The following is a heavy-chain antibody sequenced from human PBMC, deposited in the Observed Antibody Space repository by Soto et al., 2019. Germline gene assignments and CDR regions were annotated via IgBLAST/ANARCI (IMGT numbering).Heavy chain of an antibody. CDR2: IYPGDSDT. D-gene: IGHD2-21*02. V-gene: IGHV5-51*01. CDR1: GYSFTIYW. Sequence: GESLKISCKGSGYSFTIYWIGWVRQMPGKGLEWMGIIYPGDSDTRYSPSFQGQVTISADKSISTAYLQWSSLKASDTAMYYCARREYCGGDCYSGLGYWGQGTLVTVSS. J-gene: IGHJ4*02. CDR3: ARREYCGGDCYSGLGY.